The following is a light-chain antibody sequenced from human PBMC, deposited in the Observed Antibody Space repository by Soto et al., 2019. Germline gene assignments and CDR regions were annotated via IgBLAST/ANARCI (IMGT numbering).Light chain of an antibody. CDR1: SSVVASFNY. CDR2: AVN. J-gene: IGLJ1*01. CDR3: SSFASTHTYV. Sequence: QSALTQPRSVSGSPGQSVTISCTGSSSVVASFNYVCWYQQHPGKAPKLIIYAVNHRPSGVPDRFSGSRSGNTASLTISGLQAEDEADYYCSSFASTHTYVFGTGTKVTVL. V-gene: IGLV2-11*01.